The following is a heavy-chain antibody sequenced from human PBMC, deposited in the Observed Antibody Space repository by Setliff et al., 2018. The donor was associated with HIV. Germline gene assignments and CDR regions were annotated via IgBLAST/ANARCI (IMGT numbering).Heavy chain of an antibody. CDR1: GDSIGTYS. J-gene: IGHJ5*01. CDR3: ARRAVQDGSVTSSNWFES. D-gene: IGHD2-2*01. Sequence: SETLSLTCAVSGDSIGTYSWHWIRQPPGKGLEWIGYIYGGGSTGYNPSLTSRVAMSADTPNNRFALKLSSVTAADTAVYYCARRAVQDGSVTSSNWFESWGQGTLVTVSS. V-gene: IGHV4-4*09. CDR2: IYGGGST.